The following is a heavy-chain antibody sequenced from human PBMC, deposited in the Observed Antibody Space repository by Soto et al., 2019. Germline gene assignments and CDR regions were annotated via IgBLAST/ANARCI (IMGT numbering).Heavy chain of an antibody. Sequence: QVQLVQSGAEVKKPGASVKVSCKASGYTFTSYAMHWVRQAPGQRLEWMGWINAVNGNTKYSQKFQGRVTITRDTSARTAYLELSVLRVDATAVYYCASSFTVPAAIVYWGQGTLVTVSS. V-gene: IGHV1-3*01. D-gene: IGHD2-2*02. CDR3: ASSFTVPAAIVY. CDR1: GYTFTSYA. J-gene: IGHJ1*01. CDR2: INAVNGNT.